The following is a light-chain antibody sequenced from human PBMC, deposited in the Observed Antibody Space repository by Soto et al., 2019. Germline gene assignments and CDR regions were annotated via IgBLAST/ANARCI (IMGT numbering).Light chain of an antibody. CDR1: QTISSW. CDR3: QQSYSTLWT. J-gene: IGKJ1*01. CDR2: KAS. V-gene: IGKV1-5*03. Sequence: DIQIAQSPSTPSGSVGDRVPLTFRASQTISSWLAWYQQKPGKAPKLLIYKASTLQSGVPSRFSGSGSGTDFTLTISSLQPEDFATYYCQQSYSTLWTFGQGTKVDIK.